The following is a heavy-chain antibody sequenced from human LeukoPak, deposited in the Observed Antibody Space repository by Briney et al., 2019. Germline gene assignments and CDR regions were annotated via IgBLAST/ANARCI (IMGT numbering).Heavy chain of an antibody. D-gene: IGHD6-13*01. Sequence: GGSLRLSRAASGFTFSSYEMNWVRQAPGKGLEWVSYISSSGSTIYYADSVMGRFTISRDNAKNSLYLQMNSLRAEDTAVYYCARVSSSSSWYSTTTEYYFDYWGQGTLVTVSS. CDR2: ISSSGSTI. CDR1: GFTFSSYE. CDR3: ARVSSSSSWYSTTTEYYFDY. J-gene: IGHJ4*02. V-gene: IGHV3-48*03.